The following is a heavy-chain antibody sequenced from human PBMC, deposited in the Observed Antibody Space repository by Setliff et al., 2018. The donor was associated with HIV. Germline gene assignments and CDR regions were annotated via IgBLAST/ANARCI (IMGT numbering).Heavy chain of an antibody. J-gene: IGHJ4*02. CDR1: GGTLSGHA. Sequence: SVKVSCKAAGGTLSGHAINWVRQAPGQGLEWMGEIIPLFGTAHYAQVRDRVSVTRDTPISTAYMEIKKLTSDDTAVYYCARDNRTGYSGGWPLDYWGQGTVVTVSS. V-gene: IGHV1-69*05. D-gene: IGHD5-12*01. CDR3: ARDNRTGYSGGWPLDY. CDR2: IIPLFGTA.